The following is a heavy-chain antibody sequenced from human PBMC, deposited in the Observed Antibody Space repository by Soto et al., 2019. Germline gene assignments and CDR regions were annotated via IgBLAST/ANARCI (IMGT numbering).Heavy chain of an antibody. D-gene: IGHD3-9*01. V-gene: IGHV3-30*18. CDR2: ISYDGSNK. CDR1: GFTFSSYG. Sequence: GSLRLSCAASGFTFSSYGMHWVRQAPGKGLEWVAVISYDGSNKYYADSVKGRFTISRDNSRNTPYLQMNSLRAEDTAVYYCAKDLSDILTGPTDYWGQGTLVTVSS. J-gene: IGHJ4*02. CDR3: AKDLSDILTGPTDY.